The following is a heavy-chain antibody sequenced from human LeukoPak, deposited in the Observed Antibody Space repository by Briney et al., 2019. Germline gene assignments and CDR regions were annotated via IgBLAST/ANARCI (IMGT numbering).Heavy chain of an antibody. Sequence: PGGSLRLSCAACGFTFSTYRKKWVRQAPGKGGEGGANIKQGGREKYYVDSVKGRFTISRDNAKTSLYLQMNSLRAEDTAVYYCARDLRQWLRFYYFDCWGQGTLVTVSS. CDR2: IKQGGREK. J-gene: IGHJ4*02. CDR3: ARDLRQWLRFYYFDC. D-gene: IGHD5-12*01. CDR1: GFTFSTYR. V-gene: IGHV3-7*05.